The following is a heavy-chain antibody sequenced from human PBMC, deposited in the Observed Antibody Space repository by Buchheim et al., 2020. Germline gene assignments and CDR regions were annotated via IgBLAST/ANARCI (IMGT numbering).Heavy chain of an antibody. Sequence: EVQLVESGGGLVQPGGSLRLSCAASGFTFSSYSMNWVRQAPGKGLEWVSYISSSSGTIYYADSVKGRFTISRDNAKNSLYLQMNSLRAEDTAVYYCARDHKLAVGMDVWGQGTT. CDR2: ISSSSGTI. D-gene: IGHD6-6*01. CDR3: ARDHKLAVGMDV. V-gene: IGHV3-48*01. CDR1: GFTFSSYS. J-gene: IGHJ6*02.